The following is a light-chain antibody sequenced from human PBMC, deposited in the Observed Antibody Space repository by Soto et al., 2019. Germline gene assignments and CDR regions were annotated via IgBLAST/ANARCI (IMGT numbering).Light chain of an antibody. CDR1: QSISSTS. CDR2: GAS. J-gene: IGKJ5*01. CDR3: QQYGNSPFT. Sequence: EIVLTQSPGTLSLSLGERATLSCRASQSISSTSLAWYQQKPGQAPRLLIYGASTRATGSPDRFSGSESGTDFTLTISRLEPEDFVVYYCQQYGNSPFTFGQGTRLEIK. V-gene: IGKV3-20*01.